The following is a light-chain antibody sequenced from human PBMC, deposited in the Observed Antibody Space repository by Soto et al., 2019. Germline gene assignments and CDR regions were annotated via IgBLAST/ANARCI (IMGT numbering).Light chain of an antibody. CDR3: QQYGSSPLT. CDR2: AAS. J-gene: IGKJ4*01. Sequence: IVLTHSPGTLSLSPGERATLSCRASQSISSSYLAWYQQKPGQAPRLLIYAASSRATGIPDRFSGSGSGTDFTLTISRLEPEDFAVYNGQQYGSSPLTFGGGTKVDIK. CDR1: QSISSSY. V-gene: IGKV3-20*01.